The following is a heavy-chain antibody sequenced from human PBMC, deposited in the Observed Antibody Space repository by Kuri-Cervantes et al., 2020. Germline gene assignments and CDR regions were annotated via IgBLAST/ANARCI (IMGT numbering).Heavy chain of an antibody. Sequence: ESLKISCTVSGGSISSYYWSWIRQPPGKGLEWIGYIYYSGSTNYNPSLKSRATISVDTSKNQFSLKLSSVTAADTAVYYCARGGDYGSGSYYNSAYDYWGQGTLVTVSS. CDR3: ARGGDYGSGSYYNSAYDY. V-gene: IGHV4-59*12. J-gene: IGHJ4*02. CDR2: IYYSGST. CDR1: GGSISSYY. D-gene: IGHD3-10*01.